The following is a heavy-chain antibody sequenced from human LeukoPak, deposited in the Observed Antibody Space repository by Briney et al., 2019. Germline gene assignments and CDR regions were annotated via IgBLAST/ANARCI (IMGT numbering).Heavy chain of an antibody. CDR1: GGSISSSNW. Sequence: SGTLSLTCAVSGGSISSSNWWSWVRPPPGKGLEWIGEIYHSGSTNYNSSLKSRVTISVDKSKNQFSLKLSSVTAADTAVYYCARVTYSGYDSHFDYWGQGTLVTVSS. J-gene: IGHJ4*02. V-gene: IGHV4-4*02. CDR2: IYHSGST. CDR3: ARVTYSGYDSHFDY. D-gene: IGHD5-12*01.